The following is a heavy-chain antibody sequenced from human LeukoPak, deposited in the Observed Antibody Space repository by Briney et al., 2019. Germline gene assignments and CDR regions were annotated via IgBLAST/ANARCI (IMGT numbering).Heavy chain of an antibody. CDR2: ISGSGGST. CDR1: GFTFSSYA. Sequence: TGGSLRLSCAASGFTFSSYAMSWVRQAPGKGLEWVSAISGSGGSTYYADSVKGRFTISRDNSKNTLYLQMNSLRDEDTSIYYCTTVLRGTYWSFDYWGQGALVTVSS. D-gene: IGHD1-26*01. V-gene: IGHV3-23*01. CDR3: TTVLRGTYWSFDY. J-gene: IGHJ4*02.